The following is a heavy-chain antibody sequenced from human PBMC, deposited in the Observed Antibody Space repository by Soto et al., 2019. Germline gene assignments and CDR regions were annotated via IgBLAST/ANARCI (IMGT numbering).Heavy chain of an antibody. Sequence: QVTLKESGPVLVKPTETLTLTCIVSGFSLSNSRMGVSWIRQPPGKALEWLAHIFSNDEKSYSTSLRSRLTISSDDSNSRVVLTIINIVPVDTATYYCARTDFMSYYYGMDVWGQGTTVTVSS. J-gene: IGHJ6*02. CDR2: IFSNDEK. CDR3: ARTDFMSYYYGMDV. D-gene: IGHD3-3*01. CDR1: GFSLSNSRMG. V-gene: IGHV2-26*01.